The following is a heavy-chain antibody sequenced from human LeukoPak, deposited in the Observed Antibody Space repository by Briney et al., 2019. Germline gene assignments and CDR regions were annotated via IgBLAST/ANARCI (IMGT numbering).Heavy chain of an antibody. CDR1: GFTFSSYA. CDR3: AKDSIFGVVITEYFDY. CDR2: ISGSGGST. Sequence: GGSLRLSCAASGFTFSSYAMSWVRQAPGKGLEWVSAISGSGGSTYYADSVKGRFTISRDNSKNTLYLQMNSLRAEDTAVYYRAKDSIFGVVITEYFDYWGQGTLVTVSS. V-gene: IGHV3-23*01. J-gene: IGHJ4*02. D-gene: IGHD3-3*01.